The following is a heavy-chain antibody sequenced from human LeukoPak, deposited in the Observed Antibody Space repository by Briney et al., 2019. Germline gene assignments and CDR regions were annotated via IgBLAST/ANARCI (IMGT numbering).Heavy chain of an antibody. J-gene: IGHJ4*02. CDR2: ITNDGSST. CDR3: ARDGAGRRGDY. V-gene: IGHV3-74*01. D-gene: IGHD1-26*01. Sequence: GGSLRLSCAASGLTFSSHWMHWVRQAPGKGLVWVSRITNDGSSTTYADSVKGRFTISRDNAKNMLYLQVNSLRAEDTAVYYCARDGAGRRGDYWGQGTLVTVSS. CDR1: GLTFSSHW.